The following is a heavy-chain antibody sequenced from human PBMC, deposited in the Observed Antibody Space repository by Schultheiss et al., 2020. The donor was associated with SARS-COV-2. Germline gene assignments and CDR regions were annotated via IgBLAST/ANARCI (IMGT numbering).Heavy chain of an antibody. Sequence: GGSLRLSCAASGFTFSSYEMNWVRQAPGKGLEWVSYISSSGSTIYYADSVKGRFTISRDNAKNSLYLQMDSLRAEDTAVYYCAPTMTGTTFWGQGTLVTVSS. CDR1: GFTFSSYE. V-gene: IGHV3-48*03. CDR2: ISSSGSTI. J-gene: IGHJ4*02. D-gene: IGHD1-7*01. CDR3: APTMTGTTF.